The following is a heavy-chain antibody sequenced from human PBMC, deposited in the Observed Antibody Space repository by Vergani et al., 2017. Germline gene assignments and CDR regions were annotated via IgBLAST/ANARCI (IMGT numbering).Heavy chain of an antibody. J-gene: IGHJ6*02. CDR3: ARGGYCSSTSCYTDDYYGMDV. CDR2: IIPIFGTA. D-gene: IGHD2-2*02. CDR1: GGTFSSYA. Sequence: QVQLVQSGAEVKKPGSSVKVSCKASGGTFSSYAISWVRQAPGQLLEWLGGIIPIFGTANYAQKFQGRVTITAEESTSTAYMELSSLRSEDTDVYYCARGGYCSSTSCYTDDYYGMDVWGQGTTVTVSS. V-gene: IGHV1-69*12.